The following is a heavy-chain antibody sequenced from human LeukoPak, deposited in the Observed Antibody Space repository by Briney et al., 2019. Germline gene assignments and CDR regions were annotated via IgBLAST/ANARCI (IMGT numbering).Heavy chain of an antibody. CDR3: ARDDGWDTPHL. V-gene: IGHV1-69*13. CDR1: GGTFSGYA. D-gene: IGHD1-26*01. CDR2: IIPIFGTA. J-gene: IGHJ4*02. Sequence: SAKVSCKASGGTFSGYAISWVRQAPGQGLEWMGGIIPIFGTANYAQKFQGRVTITADESTSTAYMELSSLRSEDTAVYYCARDDGWDTPHLWGQGTLVTVSS.